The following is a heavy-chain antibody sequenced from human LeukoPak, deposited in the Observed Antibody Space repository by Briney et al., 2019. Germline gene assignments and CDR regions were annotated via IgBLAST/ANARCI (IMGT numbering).Heavy chain of an antibody. CDR2: INPNSGGT. Sequence: ASVKVSCKASGDTFTGYYMQWVRQAPGKGLEWMGWINPNSGGTNYAQKFQGRVTMTRDTSISTAYMELSRLRSDDTAVYYCARSITFGGVIVSSWRATFDYWGQGTLVTVSS. V-gene: IGHV1-2*02. CDR3: ARSITFGGVIVSSWRATFDY. D-gene: IGHD3-16*02. CDR1: GDTFTGYY. J-gene: IGHJ4*02.